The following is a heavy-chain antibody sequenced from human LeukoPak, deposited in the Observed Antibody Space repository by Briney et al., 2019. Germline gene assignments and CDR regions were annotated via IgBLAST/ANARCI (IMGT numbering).Heavy chain of an antibody. CDR3: ARALEIGADV. J-gene: IGHJ6*04. D-gene: IGHD4/OR15-4a*01. V-gene: IGHV3-21*01. CDR1: GFTFSSYS. Sequence: GGSLRLSCAASGFTFSSYSMNWVRQAPGKGLEWVSSISSSSSYKYYADSVKGRFTISRDNAKNSLYLQMNSLRAEDTAVYYCARALEIGADVWGKGTTVTVSS. CDR2: ISSSSSYK.